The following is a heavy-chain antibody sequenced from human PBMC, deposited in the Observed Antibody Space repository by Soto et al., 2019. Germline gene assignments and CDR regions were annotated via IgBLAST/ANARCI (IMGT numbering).Heavy chain of an antibody. D-gene: IGHD3-3*01. CDR1: GGSFSGYY. V-gene: IGHV4-34*01. J-gene: IGHJ4*02. CDR3: ARGRITICGVVITQHLYYLDY. Sequence: QVQLQQWGAGLLKPSETLSLTCAVYGGSFSGYYWSWIRQPPGKGLEWIGEINHSGSTNYNPSLKSRVTISVVTSKNKCSLKLSSVTAADTAVYYCARGRITICGVVITQHLYYLDYWGQGTLVTVSS. CDR2: INHSGST.